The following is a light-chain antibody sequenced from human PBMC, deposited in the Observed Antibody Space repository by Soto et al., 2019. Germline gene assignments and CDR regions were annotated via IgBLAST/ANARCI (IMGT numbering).Light chain of an antibody. CDR3: QQSGSSPGFT. J-gene: IGKJ3*01. CDR1: QSINSRY. CDR2: GAS. Sequence: EIVLTQSPGTLSLPPGERATLSCRASQSINSRYLAWYQQKPGQAPRLLIYGASSRATGIPDRFSGSGSGTDFTLTISRLEPEDFAVYYCQQSGSSPGFTFGRGTKVDIK. V-gene: IGKV3-20*01.